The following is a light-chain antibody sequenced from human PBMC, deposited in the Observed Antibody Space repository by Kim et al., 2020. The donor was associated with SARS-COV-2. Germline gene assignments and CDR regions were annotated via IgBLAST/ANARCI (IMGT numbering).Light chain of an antibody. CDR3: CSYAGSVV. J-gene: IGLJ2*01. CDR1: SSDVGSYNL. Sequence: SPGPSITISCTGTSSDVGSYNLVSWYQQHPGKAPKLMIYEGSKRPSGVSNRFSGSKSGNTASLTISGLQAEDEADYYCCSYAGSVVFGGGTQLTVL. V-gene: IGLV2-23*01. CDR2: EGS.